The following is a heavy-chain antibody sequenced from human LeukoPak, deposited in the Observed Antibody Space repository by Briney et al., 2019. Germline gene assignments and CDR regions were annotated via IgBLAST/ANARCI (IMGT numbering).Heavy chain of an antibody. CDR2: ISAYNGNT. Sequence: VASVKVSCKASGYTFTSYGISWVRQAPGQGLEWMGWISAYNGNTNYAQKLQGRVTMTTDTSTSTAYMELRSLRSDDTAVYYCARVSGYDSSGYYYDPWGQGTLVTVSS. CDR1: GYTFTSYG. CDR3: ARVSGYDSSGYYYDP. J-gene: IGHJ5*02. D-gene: IGHD3-22*01. V-gene: IGHV1-18*01.